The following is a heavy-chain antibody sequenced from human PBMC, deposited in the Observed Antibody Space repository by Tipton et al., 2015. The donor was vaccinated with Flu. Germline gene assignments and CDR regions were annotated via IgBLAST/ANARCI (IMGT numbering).Heavy chain of an antibody. V-gene: IGHV3-53*01. CDR1: GFTVSSNY. CDR3: ARGREARGGHYGMDV. CDR2: IYIGGSI. J-gene: IGHJ6*02. D-gene: IGHD3-10*01. Sequence: QLVQSGGGLIQRGGSLRLSCAASGFTVSSNYMTWVRQAPGKGLEWVSVIYIGGSIYYADSVKGRFTISRDKSKNTVYLQMNSLRAEDTAVYYCARGREARGGHYGMDVWGQGTTVTVSS.